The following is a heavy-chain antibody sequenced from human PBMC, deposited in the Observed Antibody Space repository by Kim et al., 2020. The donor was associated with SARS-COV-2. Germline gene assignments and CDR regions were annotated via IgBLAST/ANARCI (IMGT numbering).Heavy chain of an antibody. CDR3: ARDKDSSSWYYFYY. V-gene: IGHV3-33*05. D-gene: IGHD6-13*01. Sequence: GGSLRLSCAASGFTFSSYGMHWVRQAPGKGLEWVAVISYDGSNKYYADSVKGRFTISRDNSKNTLYLQMNSLRAEDTAVYYCARDKDSSSWYYFYYWGQG. CDR2: ISYDGSNK. J-gene: IGHJ4*02. CDR1: GFTFSSYG.